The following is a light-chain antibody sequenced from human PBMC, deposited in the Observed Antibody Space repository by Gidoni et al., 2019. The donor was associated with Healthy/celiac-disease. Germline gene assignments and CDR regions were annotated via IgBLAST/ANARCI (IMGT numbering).Light chain of an antibody. CDR1: KLGDKY. J-gene: IGLJ2*01. CDR3: QAWDSSTYVV. Sequence: SYELTQPPSVSVSPGQTASITCSGAKLGDKYACWYQQKPGQSPVLVIYQESKRPSGIPVRFSGSNSGNTATLTISGTQAMDEADYYCQAWDSSTYVVFGGGTKLTVL. CDR2: QES. V-gene: IGLV3-1*01.